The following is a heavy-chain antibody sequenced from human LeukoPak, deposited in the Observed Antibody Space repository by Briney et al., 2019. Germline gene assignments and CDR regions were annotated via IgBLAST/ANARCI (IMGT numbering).Heavy chain of an antibody. Sequence: SVKVSCKASGGTFSSYAISWVRQAPGQGLEWMGGIIPIFGTANYAQKFQGRVTSTADESTSTAYMELSSLRSEDTAVYYCARDPLPTAIDVGGNYWGQGTLVTVSS. CDR2: IIPIFGTA. CDR3: ARDPLPTAIDVGGNY. D-gene: IGHD2-21*02. J-gene: IGHJ4*02. CDR1: GGTFSSYA. V-gene: IGHV1-69*13.